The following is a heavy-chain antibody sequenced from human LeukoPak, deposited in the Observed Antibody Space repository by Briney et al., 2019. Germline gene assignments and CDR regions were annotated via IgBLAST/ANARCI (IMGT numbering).Heavy chain of an antibody. J-gene: IGHJ4*02. CDR2: IIPIFGTA. CDR1: GGTFSSYA. D-gene: IGHD3-10*01. V-gene: IGHV1-69*05. CDR3: AGDGSGIGRFDY. Sequence: SVKVSCKASGGTFSSYAISWVRQAPGQGLEWMGGIIPIFGTANYAQKFQGRVTITTDESSSTAYMELSSLRSEDTAVYYCAGDGSGIGRFDYWGQGTLVTVSS.